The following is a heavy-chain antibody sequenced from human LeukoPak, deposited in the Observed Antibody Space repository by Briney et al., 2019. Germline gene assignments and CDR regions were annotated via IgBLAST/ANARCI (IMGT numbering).Heavy chain of an antibody. CDR2: INDIGNT. V-gene: IGHV4-34*01. Sequence: KPSETLSLTCAVYGGSFSGYYWSWIRQPPGKVLEWIGEINDIGNTNYDPSLRSRVTISVDTSKNQFSLSLTSATAADTAVYFCARLGSVGYYNYQYMDIWGNGTTVTVSS. D-gene: IGHD3-10*01. CDR1: GGSFSGYY. J-gene: IGHJ6*03. CDR3: ARLGSVGYYNYQYMDI.